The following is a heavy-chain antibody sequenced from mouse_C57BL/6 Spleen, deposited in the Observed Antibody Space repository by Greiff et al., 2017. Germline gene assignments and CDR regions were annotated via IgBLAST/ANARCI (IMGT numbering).Heavy chain of an antibody. CDR1: GFTFSDYY. Sequence: EVQLVESGGGLVQPGGSLQLSCAASGFTFSDYYMYWVRQTPEKRLEWVAYISNGGGSTYYPDTVKGRFTISRDNAKNTLYLQMSRLKSADTAMYYCARRRSWYFDVWGTGTTVTVSS. D-gene: IGHD1-1*01. J-gene: IGHJ1*03. CDR2: ISNGGGST. V-gene: IGHV5-12*01. CDR3: ARRRSWYFDV.